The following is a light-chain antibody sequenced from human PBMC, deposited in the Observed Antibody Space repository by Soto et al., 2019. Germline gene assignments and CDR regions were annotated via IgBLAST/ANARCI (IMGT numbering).Light chain of an antibody. Sequence: QSALTQPASVSGSPGQPITISCTGTRSDVGGYNYVSWYKQNPGKAPKLVIYDVSHRPSGVSNRFFGSKSGNTASLTISGLQAEDEADYYCFSYSTSRARIFGGGTKVTVL. V-gene: IGLV2-14*01. J-gene: IGLJ2*01. CDR2: DVS. CDR1: RSDVGGYNY. CDR3: FSYSTSRARI.